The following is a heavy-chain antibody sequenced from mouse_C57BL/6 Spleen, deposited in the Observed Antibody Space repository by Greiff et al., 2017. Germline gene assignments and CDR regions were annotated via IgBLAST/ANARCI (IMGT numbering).Heavy chain of an antibody. V-gene: IGHV1-69*01. Sequence: VQLQQPGAELVMPGASVKLSCKASGYTFTSYWMHWVKQRPGQGLEWIGEIDPSDSYTNYNQKFKGKSTLTVDKSSSTAYMQLSSLTSEDSAVYYCARWEGYYYAMDYWGQGTSVTVSS. CDR2: IDPSDSYT. J-gene: IGHJ4*01. CDR3: ARWEGYYYAMDY. CDR1: GYTFTSYW. D-gene: IGHD2-2*01.